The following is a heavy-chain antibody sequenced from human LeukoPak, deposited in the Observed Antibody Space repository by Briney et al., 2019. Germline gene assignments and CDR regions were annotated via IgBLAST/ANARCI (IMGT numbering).Heavy chain of an antibody. CDR1: GFNFSNYG. CDR3: AQGHYYGSGSLDY. J-gene: IGHJ4*02. D-gene: IGHD3-10*01. CDR2: LGGRDGST. Sequence: GLLNHPLAAPGFNFSNYGMSRVRQAPGKGLEWVSALGGRDGSTYYADSLKGRFTISRDNSKNTLYVQMNTLRAEDTAVYYCAQGHYYGSGSLDYWGQGTLVTVSS. V-gene: IGHV3-23*01.